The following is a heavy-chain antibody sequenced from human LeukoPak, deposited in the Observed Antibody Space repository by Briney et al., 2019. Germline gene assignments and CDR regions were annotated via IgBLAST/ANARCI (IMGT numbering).Heavy chain of an antibody. D-gene: IGHD2-2*01. J-gene: IGHJ4*02. Sequence: GGSLRLSCVAFGFPFGSFWMSWVRQAPGKGLEWVANIRQDGSEKYYVDSVEGRFTISRDNADNSLYLQMNSLRAEDTAVYYCARAYRRGYFDYWGQGTLVTVSS. CDR2: IRQDGSEK. V-gene: IGHV3-7*01. CDR1: GFPFGSFW. CDR3: ARAYRRGYFDY.